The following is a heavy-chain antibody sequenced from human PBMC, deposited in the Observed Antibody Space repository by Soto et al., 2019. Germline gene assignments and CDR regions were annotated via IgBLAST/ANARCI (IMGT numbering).Heavy chain of an antibody. Sequence: SESLSLTCTVSGGSISSGDYYWSWIRQPPGKGLEWIGYIYYSGSTYYNPSLKSRVTISVDTSKNQFSLKLSSVTAADTAVYYCARSYCSSTSCFVGWFDPWGQGTLVTVSS. CDR3: ARSYCSSTSCFVGWFDP. D-gene: IGHD2-2*01. CDR2: IYYSGST. J-gene: IGHJ5*02. CDR1: GGSISSGDYY. V-gene: IGHV4-30-4*01.